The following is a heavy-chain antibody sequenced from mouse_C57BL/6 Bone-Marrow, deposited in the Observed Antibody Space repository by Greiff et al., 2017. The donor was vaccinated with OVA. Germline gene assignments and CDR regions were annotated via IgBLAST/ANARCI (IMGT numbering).Heavy chain of an antibody. CDR2: IYPRSGNT. CDR1: GYTFTSYG. D-gene: IGHD2-4*01. V-gene: IGHV1-81*01. CDR3: ARGFYYDYDDAMDY. J-gene: IGHJ4*01. Sequence: QVQLQQSGAELARPGASVKLSCKASGYTFTSYGISWVKQRPGQGLEWIGEIYPRSGNTYYNEKFKGKATLTADKSSSTAYMELRSLTSEDSAVYFCARGFYYDYDDAMDYWGQGTSVTVSS.